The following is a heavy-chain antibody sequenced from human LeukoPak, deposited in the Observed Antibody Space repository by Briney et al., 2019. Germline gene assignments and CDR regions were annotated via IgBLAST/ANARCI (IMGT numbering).Heavy chain of an antibody. D-gene: IGHD5-12*01. CDR1: GYTFTGYY. CDR2: TNPNSGGT. Sequence: ASVKVSCKASGYTFTGYYMHWVRQAPGQGLEWMGWTNPNSGGTNYAQKFQGRVTMTRDTSISTAYMELSRLRSDDTAVYYCARNYVDIVATISGYWGQGTLVTVSS. CDR3: ARNYVDIVATISGY. V-gene: IGHV1-2*02. J-gene: IGHJ4*02.